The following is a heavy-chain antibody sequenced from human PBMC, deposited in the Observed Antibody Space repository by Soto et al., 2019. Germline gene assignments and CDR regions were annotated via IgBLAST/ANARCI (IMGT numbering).Heavy chain of an antibody. Sequence: GGSLRLSCAASGFTFSSYAMHWVRQAPGKGLEWVAVISYDGSNKYYADSVKGRFTISRDNSKNTLYLQMNSLRAEDTAVYYCARTSSHRRRGGYYYYYGMDVWGQGTTVTVSS. V-gene: IGHV3-30-3*01. CDR2: ISYDGSNK. D-gene: IGHD6-13*01. CDR1: GFTFSSYA. CDR3: ARTSSHRRRGGYYYYYGMDV. J-gene: IGHJ6*02.